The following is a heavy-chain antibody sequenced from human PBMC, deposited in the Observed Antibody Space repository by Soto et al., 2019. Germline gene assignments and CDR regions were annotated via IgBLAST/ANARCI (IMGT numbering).Heavy chain of an antibody. J-gene: IGHJ6*02. CDR3: AYGSGSRYDYYYGMDV. Sequence: PGGSLRLSCAASGFTVSSNYMSWVRQAPGKGLEWVSVIYSGGSTYYADSVKGRVTISRDNSKNTLYLQMNSLRAEDTAVYDCAYGSGSRYDYYYGMDVWVQGKTVTFS. D-gene: IGHD3-10*01. CDR1: GFTVSSNY. CDR2: IYSGGST. V-gene: IGHV3-53*01.